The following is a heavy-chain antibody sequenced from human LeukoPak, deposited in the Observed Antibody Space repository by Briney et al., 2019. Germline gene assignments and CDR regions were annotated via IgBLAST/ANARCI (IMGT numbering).Heavy chain of an antibody. J-gene: IGHJ4*02. CDR1: GYIYTGYY. D-gene: IGHD4-17*01. V-gene: IGHV1-2*04. CDR2: INPNSGGT. CDR3: ARDHEGYGDPWYFDY. Sequence: ASVKVSCKASGYIYTGYYMRWVRQAPGQGLEWMGWINPNSGGTNYAQKFQGWVTMTRDTSISTAYMELSKVRSDDRAVYYCARDHEGYGDPWYFDYWGQGTLVTVSS.